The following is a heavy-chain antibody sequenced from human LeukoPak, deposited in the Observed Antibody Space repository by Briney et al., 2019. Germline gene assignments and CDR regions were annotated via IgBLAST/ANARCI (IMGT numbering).Heavy chain of an antibody. Sequence: GGSLRLSCAASGFTVSRNYLSWVRQAPGKGLEWVSAFSGSISNTYYANSVKGRFTISRDNSKNTLYLQMSSLRAEDTALYYCAKQRAGSAWFTLDYWGPGTLVTVSS. D-gene: IGHD6-19*01. CDR3: AKQRAGSAWFTLDY. CDR2: FSGSISNT. V-gene: IGHV3-53*01. J-gene: IGHJ4*02. CDR1: GFTVSRNY.